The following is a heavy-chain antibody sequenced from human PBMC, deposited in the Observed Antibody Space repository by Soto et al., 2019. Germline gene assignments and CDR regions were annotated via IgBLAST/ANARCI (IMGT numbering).Heavy chain of an antibody. CDR1: GYTFTSYG. J-gene: IGHJ5*02. CDR3: ASKVPEYNWFDP. Sequence: QVQLVQSGAEVKKPGASVKVSCKASGYTFTSYGINWVRQAPGQGLEWMGWINAYNGNTNYAQKLQGRVTMTTDTATRTAYMEVRSLRSDDTAGYYCASKVPEYNWFDPWGQGTPVTVSS. CDR2: INAYNGNT. V-gene: IGHV1-18*01.